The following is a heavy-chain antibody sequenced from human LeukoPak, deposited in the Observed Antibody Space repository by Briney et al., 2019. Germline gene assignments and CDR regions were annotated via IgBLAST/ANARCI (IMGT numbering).Heavy chain of an antibody. CDR1: GYTFTSYD. V-gene: IGHV1-8*01. CDR3: ARIYCSSTSCYYYYYYGMDV. D-gene: IGHD2-2*01. Sequence: GSVKVSCKASGYTFTSYDINWVRQATGQGLEWMGWMNPNSGNKGYAQKFQGRVTMTRNTSISPAYMELSSLRSEDTAVYYCARIYCSSTSCYYYYYYGMDVWGQGTTVTVSS. J-gene: IGHJ6*02. CDR2: MNPNSGNK.